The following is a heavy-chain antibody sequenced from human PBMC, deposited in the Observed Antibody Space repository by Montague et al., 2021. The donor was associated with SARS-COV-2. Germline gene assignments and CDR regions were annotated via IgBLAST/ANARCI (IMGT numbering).Heavy chain of an antibody. D-gene: IGHD4-17*01. Sequence: SETLSLTCAVYGGSFSGYYWSWIRQPPGRGLEWIGEINHSGSTNYNPSLTSRVTISVDTSKNQFSLKLSSVTAADTAVYYCARGSTVTHYWGQGTLVTVSS. CDR2: INHSGST. J-gene: IGHJ4*02. CDR3: ARGSTVTHY. CDR1: GGSFSGYY. V-gene: IGHV4-34*01.